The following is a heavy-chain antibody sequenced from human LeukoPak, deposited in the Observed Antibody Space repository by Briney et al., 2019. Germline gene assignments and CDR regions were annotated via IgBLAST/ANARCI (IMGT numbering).Heavy chain of an antibody. V-gene: IGHV4-31*03. D-gene: IGHD4-11*01. CDR1: GGSFSSGGYY. CDR2: IYYSGST. CDR3: ARGRPYTNYDFDF. Sequence: SQTLSLTCNVSGGSFSSGGYYWSWIRQHPGKGLEWIGFIYYSGSTYYNPSLKSRVTISVDTSKNQFSLKLTSVTAADTAVYHCARGRPYTNYDFDFWGQGTLVTVSS. J-gene: IGHJ4*02.